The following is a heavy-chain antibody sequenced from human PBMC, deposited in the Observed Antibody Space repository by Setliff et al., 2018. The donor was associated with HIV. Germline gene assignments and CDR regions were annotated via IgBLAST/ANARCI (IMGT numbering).Heavy chain of an antibody. D-gene: IGHD4-17*01. CDR3: ARSGRETDLYGLYGVHYFDY. CDR1: GGTFGIYG. Sequence: RASVKVSCKASGGTFGIYGISWVRQAPGQGLEWMGIINPSGGSTSYAQKFQGRVTMTRDTSTSTVYMELSSLRSEDTAVYYCARSGRETDLYGLYGVHYFDYWGQGTLVTVSS. J-gene: IGHJ4*02. V-gene: IGHV1-46*01. CDR2: INPSGGST.